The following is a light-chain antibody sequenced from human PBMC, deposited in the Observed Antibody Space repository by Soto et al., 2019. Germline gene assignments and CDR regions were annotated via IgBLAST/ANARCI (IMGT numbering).Light chain of an antibody. CDR2: DDS. J-gene: IGLJ2*01. V-gene: IGLV3-21*02. CDR3: QVWDSVTDHVV. CDR1: SIGSKS. Sequence: SYELTQPPSVSVAPGQKATFTCGGNSIGSKSVHWYQQKPGQAPVLVVYDDSDRPSGIPERFSGSNSGNTATLTISRVEAGDEADYYCQVWDSVTDHVVFGGGTKLTVL.